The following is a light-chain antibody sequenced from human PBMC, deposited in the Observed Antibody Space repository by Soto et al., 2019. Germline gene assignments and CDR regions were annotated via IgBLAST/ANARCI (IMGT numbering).Light chain of an antibody. Sequence: QSVLTQPPSVSGAPGQRVTISCTGSSSNIGAGYDVHWYQQLPGTAPKLLIYGNSNRPSGVPDRFSGSKSGTSASLANTGLQAEDEADYYCQSYDSSLSGYVFRTGTKLTVL. V-gene: IGLV1-40*01. J-gene: IGLJ1*01. CDR2: GNS. CDR1: SSNIGAGYD. CDR3: QSYDSSLSGYV.